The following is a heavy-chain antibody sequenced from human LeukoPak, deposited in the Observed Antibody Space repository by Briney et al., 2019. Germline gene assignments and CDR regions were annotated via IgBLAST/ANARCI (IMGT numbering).Heavy chain of an antibody. CDR1: GGSISSYY. D-gene: IGHD5-24*01. V-gene: IGHV4-59*01. Sequence: KPSETLSLTCTVSGGSISSYYGSWIRQPPGKGLEWIGYIYYSGSTNYNPSLKSRVTISVDTSKNQFSLKLSSVTAADTAVYYCASGEIRYYFDYWGQGTLVTVSS. CDR3: ASGEIRYYFDY. CDR2: IYYSGST. J-gene: IGHJ4*02.